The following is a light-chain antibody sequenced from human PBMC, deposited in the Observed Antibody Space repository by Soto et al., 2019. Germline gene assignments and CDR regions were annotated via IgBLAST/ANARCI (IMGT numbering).Light chain of an antibody. CDR1: QSVSNN. CDR2: DAS. J-gene: IGKJ1*01. Sequence: ILMTQSPDTLSVSPGERATLSCRASQSVSNNLAWYQHKPGQAPRLLIYDASTSATGIPARFSGSGSGTEFTLTISGLQSEDFAVYYCQQYNNWPPWTFGQGPKVEIK. V-gene: IGKV3-15*01. CDR3: QQYNNWPPWT.